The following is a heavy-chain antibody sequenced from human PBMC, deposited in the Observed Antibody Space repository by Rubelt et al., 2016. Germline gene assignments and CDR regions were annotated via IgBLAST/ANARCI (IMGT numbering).Heavy chain of an antibody. CDR1: GGSISSSSYY. Sequence: QLQLQESGPGLVKPSETLSLTCTVSGGSISSSSYYWGWIRQPPGKGLEWIGSIYYSGSTYYNPSLKSRVTISVDTSKNQFSLKLSSVTAADTAVYYCARGKGSSWNFDYWGQGTLVTVSS. CDR3: ARGKGSSWNFDY. J-gene: IGHJ4*02. D-gene: IGHD6-13*01. V-gene: IGHV4-39*01. CDR2: IYYSGST.